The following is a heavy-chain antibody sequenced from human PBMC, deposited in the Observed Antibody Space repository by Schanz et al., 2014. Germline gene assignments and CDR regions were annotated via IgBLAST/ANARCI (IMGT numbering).Heavy chain of an antibody. CDR2: ITYNGGTI. Sequence: EVQLVESGGGLVQPGGSLRLSCTASGFTFSSYSMNWVRQAPGKGLEWVSYITYNGGTIYYADSVKGRFTISRDNSKNTLFLQMNSLRAEDTAVYYCARDHTTESYYSAGPPIDYWGQGTLXTVSS. J-gene: IGHJ4*02. D-gene: IGHD1-26*01. V-gene: IGHV3-48*01. CDR3: ARDHTTESYYSAGPPIDY. CDR1: GFTFSSYS.